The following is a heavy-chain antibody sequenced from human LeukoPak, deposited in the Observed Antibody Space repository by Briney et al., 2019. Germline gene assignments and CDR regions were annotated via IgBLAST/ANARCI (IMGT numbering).Heavy chain of an antibody. CDR1: GFTFSSYW. J-gene: IGHJ6*02. CDR2: INSDGSST. D-gene: IGHD2-15*01. Sequence: GGSLRLSCAASGFTFSSYWMHWVRQAPGEGLVWVSRINSDGSSTSYADSVKGRFTISRDNAKNTLYLQMNSLRAEDTAVYYCARDTPLCSGGSCYPNLTFYYYYYYGMDVWGQGTTVTVSS. V-gene: IGHV3-74*01. CDR3: ARDTPLCSGGSCYPNLTFYYYYYYGMDV.